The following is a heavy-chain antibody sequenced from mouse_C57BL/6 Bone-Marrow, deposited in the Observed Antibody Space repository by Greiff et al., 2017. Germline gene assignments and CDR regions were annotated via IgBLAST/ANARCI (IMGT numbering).Heavy chain of an antibody. V-gene: IGHV2-5*01. CDR2: IWSGGST. D-gene: IGHD1-1*01. Sequence: QVQLQQSGPGLVQPSQSLSITCTVSGFSLTSYGVHWVRQSPGKGLEWLGVIWSGGSTDYNAAFMSRLSITKDNSESQVFFKVYSLQTDDTAIYYCAKIEDCYDSLWFAYWGQGTLVTVSA. J-gene: IGHJ3*01. CDR3: AKIEDCYDSLWFAY. CDR1: GFSLTSYG.